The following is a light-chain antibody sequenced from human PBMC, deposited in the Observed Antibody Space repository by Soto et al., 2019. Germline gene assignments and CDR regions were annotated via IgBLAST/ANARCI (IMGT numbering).Light chain of an antibody. CDR3: QQSYSTPLT. CDR2: AAS. Sequence: DVHLAQSPSSRSASVRASGTITRLASQSISSYLNWYQKKPGRAPQLLIYAASSLQSGVPSRFSGSGSGTEFTLTISSLQADDFATYYCQQSYSTPLTFGPGTKVDIK. CDR1: QSISSY. J-gene: IGKJ3*01. V-gene: IGKV1-39*01.